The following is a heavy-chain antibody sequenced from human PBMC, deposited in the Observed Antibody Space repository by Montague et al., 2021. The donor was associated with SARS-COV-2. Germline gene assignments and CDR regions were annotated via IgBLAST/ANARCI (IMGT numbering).Heavy chain of an antibody. Sequence: SLRLSCAASGFIVSDYNMTWIRQTPGKGLEWISYINGASSRTHYADSVKGLFTISRDNAKNSLFLQMNSLRVEDTAVYYCARGISLFDPWGQGTLVTVSS. CDR2: INGASSRT. V-gene: IGHV3-11*05. CDR3: ARGISLFDP. CDR1: GFIVSDYN. J-gene: IGHJ5*02.